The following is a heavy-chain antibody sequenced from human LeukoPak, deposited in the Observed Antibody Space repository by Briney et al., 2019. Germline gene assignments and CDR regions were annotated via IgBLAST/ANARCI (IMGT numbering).Heavy chain of an antibody. Sequence: GGSLRLSCAASGFTFSSYGMSWVRQAPGKGLEWVSAISGSGGSTYYADSVKGRFTISRDNSKNTLYLQMNSLRAEDTAVYYCVTYYYGSGSYSLDYWGQGILVTVSS. CDR3: VTYYYGSGSYSLDY. CDR2: ISGSGGST. V-gene: IGHV3-23*01. D-gene: IGHD3-10*01. J-gene: IGHJ4*02. CDR1: GFTFSSYG.